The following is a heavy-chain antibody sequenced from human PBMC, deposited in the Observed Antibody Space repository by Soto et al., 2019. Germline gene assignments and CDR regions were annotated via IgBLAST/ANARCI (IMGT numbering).Heavy chain of an antibody. V-gene: IGHV3-21*01. J-gene: IGHJ4*02. Sequence: GGSLRLSCAASGFTFSSYSMNWVRQAPGKGLEWVSSISSSSSYIYYADSVKGRFTISRDNAKNSLYLQMNSLRAEDTAVYYCAREVYNWNDFDYWGQGTLVTVSS. D-gene: IGHD1-1*01. CDR2: ISSSSSYI. CDR1: GFTFSSYS. CDR3: AREVYNWNDFDY.